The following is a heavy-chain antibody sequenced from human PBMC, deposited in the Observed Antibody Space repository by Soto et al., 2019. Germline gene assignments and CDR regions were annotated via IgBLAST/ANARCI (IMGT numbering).Heavy chain of an antibody. Sequence: PSETLSLTCAVYGGSFSGYYWSWIRQPPGKGLEWIGEINHSGSTNYNPSLKSRVTISVDTSKNQSSLKLSSVTAADTAVYYCARVSVGGSWFDPWGQGTLVTVSS. CDR1: GGSFSGYY. CDR3: ARVSVGGSWFDP. D-gene: IGHD1-26*01. CDR2: INHSGST. V-gene: IGHV4-34*01. J-gene: IGHJ5*02.